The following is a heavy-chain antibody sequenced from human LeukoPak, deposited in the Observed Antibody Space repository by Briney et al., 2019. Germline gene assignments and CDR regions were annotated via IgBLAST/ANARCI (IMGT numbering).Heavy chain of an antibody. Sequence: PGGSLRLSCAASGFTFSSYGMPWVRRAPGKGLEWVAVIWYDGSNKYYADSVKGRFTISRDNSKNTLYLQMNSLRAEDTAVYYCARALVSCYFDYWGQGTLVTVSS. D-gene: IGHD6-13*01. J-gene: IGHJ4*02. CDR1: GFTFSSYG. CDR2: IWYDGSNK. CDR3: ARALVSCYFDY. V-gene: IGHV3-33*01.